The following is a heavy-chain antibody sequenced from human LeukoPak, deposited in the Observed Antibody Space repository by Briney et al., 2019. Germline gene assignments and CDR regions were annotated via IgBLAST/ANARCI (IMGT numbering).Heavy chain of an antibody. J-gene: IGHJ4*02. V-gene: IGHV4-39*01. CDR3: AKGIRDGHYFDY. D-gene: IGHD6-13*01. CDR2: IFYSGST. CDR1: AGSISSTTYY. Sequence: SETLSLTCTVSAGSISSTTYYWGWIRQPPGKGLEWIGTIFYSGSTYYNPSLKSRVTISVDTSKNQFSLKLSSVTAADTAVYYCAKGIRDGHYFDYWGQGTLVTVSS.